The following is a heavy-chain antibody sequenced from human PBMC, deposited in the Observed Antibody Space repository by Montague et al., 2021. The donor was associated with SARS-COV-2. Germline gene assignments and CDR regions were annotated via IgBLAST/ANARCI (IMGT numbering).Heavy chain of an antibody. CDR1: GGSVSRISSH. D-gene: IGHD4-11*01. CDR2: FYYAGGT. J-gene: IGHJ4*02. V-gene: IGHV4-39*01. Sequence: SETRSLTCTVSGGSVSRISSHWGWIRQPPGKGLEYIGSFYYAGGTQYNPSLKSRVTISVDTSNDQFSLKMNSVTAADTAVYFCARLYSSSFDYWGRGTLVTVSS. CDR3: ARLYSSSFDY.